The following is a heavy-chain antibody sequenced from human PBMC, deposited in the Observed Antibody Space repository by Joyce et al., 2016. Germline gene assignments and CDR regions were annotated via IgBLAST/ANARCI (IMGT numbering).Heavy chain of an antibody. D-gene: IGHD1-20*01. CDR1: GYTFTSYG. J-gene: IGHJ4*02. CDR3: ARAIPANNWNYFEF. Sequence: QIRLVQSGAEVKKPGASLKVSCKASGYTFTSYGISWVRKAPGQGLEWMGWISGYNGNTNYAQKLHGRVTMTADTSTRTVYMELRSLRSDDSAVYYCARAIPANNWNYFEFWGQGTLVTVSS. V-gene: IGHV1-18*01. CDR2: ISGYNGNT.